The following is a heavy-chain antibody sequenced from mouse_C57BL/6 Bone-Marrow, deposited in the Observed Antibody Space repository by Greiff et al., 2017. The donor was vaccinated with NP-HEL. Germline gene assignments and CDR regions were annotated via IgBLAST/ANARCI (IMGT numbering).Heavy chain of an antibody. V-gene: IGHV14-3*01. CDR1: GFNIKNTY. D-gene: IGHD2-4*01. CDR2: IDPANGNT. CDR3: ARDGGLRRYWYFDV. Sequence: DVKLQESVAELVRPGASVKLSCTASGFNIKNTYMHWVKQRPEQGLEWIGRIDPANGNTKYAPKFQGKATLTADTSSNTAYLQLSSLTSEDTTIYYCARDGGLRRYWYFDVWGTVTTVTVSS. J-gene: IGHJ1*03.